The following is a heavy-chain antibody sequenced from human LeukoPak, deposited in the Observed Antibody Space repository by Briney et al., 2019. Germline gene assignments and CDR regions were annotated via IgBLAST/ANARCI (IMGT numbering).Heavy chain of an antibody. V-gene: IGHV4-61*01. CDR1: GGSVNSGRYY. CDR3: ARHISGGATLD. J-gene: IGHJ4*02. D-gene: IGHD2-15*01. Sequence: PSETLSLTCTVSGGSVNSGRYYWSWIRQPPGKGLEWIGYMSYSGSTNYNPSLNSRVTILVDTSKNQFSLKLSSVTAADTAVYYCARHISGGATLDWGQGTLVTVSS. CDR2: MSYSGST.